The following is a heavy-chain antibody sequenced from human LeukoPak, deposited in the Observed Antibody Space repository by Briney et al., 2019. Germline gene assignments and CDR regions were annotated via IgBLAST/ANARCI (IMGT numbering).Heavy chain of an antibody. V-gene: IGHV3-48*01. CDR1: GFTFSSYS. Sequence: GGSLRLSCAASGFTFSSYSMNWVRQAPGKGLEWVSYISSSSSTIYYADSVKGRFTISRDNAKNSLYLQMNSLRAEDTAVYYCARGPGYCSSTSCSRGAFDIWGQGTMVTVSS. J-gene: IGHJ3*02. CDR3: ARGPGYCSSTSCSRGAFDI. CDR2: ISSSSSTI. D-gene: IGHD2-2*01.